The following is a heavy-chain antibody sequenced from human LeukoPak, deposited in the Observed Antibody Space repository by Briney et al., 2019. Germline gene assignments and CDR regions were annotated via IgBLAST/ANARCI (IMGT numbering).Heavy chain of an antibody. CDR3: ASDFWSGYPI. CDR1: GFTFSGYS. CDR2: ISSSSSYI. J-gene: IGHJ3*02. V-gene: IGHV3-21*01. Sequence: GGSLRLSCAASGFTFSGYSMNWVRQAPGKGLEWVSSISSSSSYIYYADSVKGRFTISRGNAKNSLYLQMNSLRAEDTAVYYCASDFWSGYPIWGQGTMVTVSS. D-gene: IGHD3-3*01.